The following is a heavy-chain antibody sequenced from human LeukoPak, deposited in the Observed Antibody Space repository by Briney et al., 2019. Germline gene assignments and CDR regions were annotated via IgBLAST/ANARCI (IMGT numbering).Heavy chain of an antibody. D-gene: IGHD2-2*01. J-gene: IGHJ4*02. CDR1: GDSFSRYY. CDR3: ASQMSGTSVSF. Sequence: SETLSLTCTVSGDSFSRYYWSWIRQPPGKALEWIAYITNGGDTSYNPSLSSRVPISLDTSKNQFSLKLNSVTAADTAVYYCASQMSGTSVSFWGQGTLVTVSS. CDR2: ITNGGDT. V-gene: IGHV4-59*08.